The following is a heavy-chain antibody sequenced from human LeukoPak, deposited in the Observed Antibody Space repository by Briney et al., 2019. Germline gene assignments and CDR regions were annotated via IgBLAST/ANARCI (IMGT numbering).Heavy chain of an antibody. J-gene: IGHJ4*02. V-gene: IGHV4-34*01. CDR1: GGSFSGYY. CDR3: ARGSDILTGYYFDY. Sequence: SETLSLTCAVYGGSFSGYYWSWIRQPPGKGLGWIGEINHSGSTNYNPSLKSRVTISVDTSKNQFSLKLSSVTTADTAVYYCARGSDILTGYYFDYWGQGTLVTVSS. CDR2: INHSGST. D-gene: IGHD3-9*01.